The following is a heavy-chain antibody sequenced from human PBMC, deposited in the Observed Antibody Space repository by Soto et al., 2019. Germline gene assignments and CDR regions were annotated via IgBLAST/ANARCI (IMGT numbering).Heavy chain of an antibody. CDR3: ARARGARYFDY. D-gene: IGHD2-15*01. CDR2: IYYSGST. CDR1: GGSISSGGYS. J-gene: IGHJ4*02. V-gene: IGHV4-30-4*07. Sequence: SETLSLTCAVSGGSISSGGYSWSWIRQPPGKGLEWIGYIYYSGSTNYNPSLKSRVTISVDTSKNQFSLKLSSVTAADTAVYYCARARGARYFDYWGQGTLVTVSS.